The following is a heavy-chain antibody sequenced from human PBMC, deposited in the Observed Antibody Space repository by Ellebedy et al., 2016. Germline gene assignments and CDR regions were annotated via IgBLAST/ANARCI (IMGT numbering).Heavy chain of an antibody. Sequence: ASVKVSXKASGYTFTSYGISWVRQAPGQGLEWMGWISAYNGNTNYAQKLQGRVTMTTDTSTSTAYMELRSLRSDDTAVYYCARDGGGGYCSSTSCYASGLQDGMDVWGQGTTVTVSS. CDR2: ISAYNGNT. D-gene: IGHD2-2*01. J-gene: IGHJ6*02. CDR1: GYTFTSYG. CDR3: ARDGGGGYCSSTSCYASGLQDGMDV. V-gene: IGHV1-18*01.